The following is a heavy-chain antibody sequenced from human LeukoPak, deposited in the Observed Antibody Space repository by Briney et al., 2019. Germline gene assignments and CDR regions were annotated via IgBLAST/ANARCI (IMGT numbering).Heavy chain of an antibody. CDR1: GGSISISSYY. CDR2: IYYSGST. J-gene: IGHJ5*02. D-gene: IGHD2-8*01. Sequence: SETLSLTCTVSGGSISISSYYCGWIRQPPGEGLEWIGSIYYSGSTYYNPSLKSRVTISVDTSKNQFSLKLSSVTAADTAVYYCAREGCTNGVWPVPYNWFDPWGQGTLVTVSS. CDR3: AREGCTNGVWPVPYNWFDP. V-gene: IGHV4-39*07.